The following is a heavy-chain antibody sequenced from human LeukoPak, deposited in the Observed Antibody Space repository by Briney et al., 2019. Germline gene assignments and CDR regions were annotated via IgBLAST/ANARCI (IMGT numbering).Heavy chain of an antibody. V-gene: IGHV1-18*01. J-gene: IGHJ4*02. CDR3: ARDLNLNGFGEFLFDY. D-gene: IGHD3-10*01. Sequence: GASVTVSFKTSGYTFTTFGINWVRRAPGQGLEWMGWISTYFGYTKFAPKFQGRVTLTTDTSTSTAYMELRSLTYDDTAVYYCARDLNLNGFGEFLFDYWGQGSLVTVSS. CDR1: GYTFTTFG. CDR2: ISTYFGYT.